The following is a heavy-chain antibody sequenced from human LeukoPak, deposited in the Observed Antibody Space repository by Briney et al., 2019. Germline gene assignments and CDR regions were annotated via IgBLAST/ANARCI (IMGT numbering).Heavy chain of an antibody. Sequence: ASVKVSCKASGYTFTGYYMHWVRQAPGQGLEWMGWISAYNGNTNYAQKLQGRVTMTTDTSTSTAYMELRSLRSDDAAVYYCAREKWELIAFDIWGQGTMVTVSS. D-gene: IGHD1-26*01. CDR1: GYTFTGYY. J-gene: IGHJ3*02. V-gene: IGHV1-18*04. CDR2: ISAYNGNT. CDR3: AREKWELIAFDI.